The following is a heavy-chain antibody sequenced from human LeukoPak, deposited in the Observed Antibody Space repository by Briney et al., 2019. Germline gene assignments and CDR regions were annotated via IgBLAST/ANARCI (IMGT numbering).Heavy chain of an antibody. D-gene: IGHD3-3*01. Sequence: GASVKVSCKASGYAFTGYYMHWVRQAPGQGLEWMGWINPNSGGTNYAQKFQGRVTMTRDTSISTAYMELSRLRSDDTAVYYCAREDRFTIFGVVNYWGQGTLVTVSS. CDR2: INPNSGGT. J-gene: IGHJ4*02. CDR1: GYAFTGYY. CDR3: AREDRFTIFGVVNY. V-gene: IGHV1-2*02.